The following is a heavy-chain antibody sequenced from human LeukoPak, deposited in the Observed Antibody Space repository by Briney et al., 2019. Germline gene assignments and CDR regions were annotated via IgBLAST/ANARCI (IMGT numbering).Heavy chain of an antibody. CDR3: ARDRHCANGVCHSPPGMDV. J-gene: IGHJ6*02. D-gene: IGHD2-8*01. V-gene: IGHV3-33*01. CDR2: IWFDGKNE. Sequence: GGSLRLSCAASGFTFSSYGMHWVRQAPGKGLEWVANIWFDGKNEHFADSVKGRFTISRDNSKNTMYLQINSLRAEDTAVYYCARDRHCANGVCHSPPGMDVWGQGTTVTVSS. CDR1: GFTFSSYG.